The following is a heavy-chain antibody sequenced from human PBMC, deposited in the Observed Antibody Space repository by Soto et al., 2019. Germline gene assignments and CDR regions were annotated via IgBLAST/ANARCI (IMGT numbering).Heavy chain of an antibody. CDR3: AREGWNPRGTLDVFDI. J-gene: IGHJ3*02. V-gene: IGHV3-23*01. D-gene: IGHD1-1*01. Sequence: PGGSLRLSCAASGFTFSSYAMNWVRQAPGKGLEWVSAISGSGGSTYYADSVKGRFTISRDNAKNSLYLQMNSLRDEDTAVYYCAREGWNPRGTLDVFDIWGQGTMVTVSS. CDR2: ISGSGGST. CDR1: GFTFSSYA.